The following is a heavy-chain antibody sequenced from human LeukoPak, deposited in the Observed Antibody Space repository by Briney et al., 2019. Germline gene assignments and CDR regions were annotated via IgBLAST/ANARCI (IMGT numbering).Heavy chain of an antibody. V-gene: IGHV3-9*01. CDR1: GFTFDDYA. CDR3: AKDLPFRSSSWYDLSFDH. J-gene: IGHJ4*02. Sequence: GGSLRLSCVASGFTFDDYAMHWVRQAPGKGLEWVSGISWRSGSLGYADSVKGRFTISRDKAKNSLYLQMNSLRAEDTALYYCAKDLPFRSSSWYDLSFDHWGQGTLVTVSS. CDR2: ISWRSGSL. D-gene: IGHD6-13*01.